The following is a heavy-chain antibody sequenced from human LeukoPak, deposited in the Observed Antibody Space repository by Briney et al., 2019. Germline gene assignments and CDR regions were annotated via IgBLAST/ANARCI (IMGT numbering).Heavy chain of an antibody. D-gene: IGHD3-9*01. CDR3: ARGEDILTGYWSESGFGY. CDR1: GYTFTSYG. J-gene: IGHJ4*02. V-gene: IGHV1-18*01. CDR2: INAYNGNT. Sequence: GASVKVSCKASGYTFTSYGISWVRQAPGQGLEWMGWINAYNGNTNYAQKLQGRATMTTDTSTSTAYMELRSLRSDDTAVYYCARGEDILTGYWSESGFGYWGQGTLVTVSS.